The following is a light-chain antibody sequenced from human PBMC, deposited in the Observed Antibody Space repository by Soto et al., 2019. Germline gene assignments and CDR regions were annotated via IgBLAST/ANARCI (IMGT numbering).Light chain of an antibody. CDR2: GAS. Sequence: EIVMTQSPATLSVSPGERATLSCRASQNVNFNLAWYQQKLGQAPRLLISGASTRASGVPSRFSGSGSGTEFTLTISGLQSEDFAIYYCQQYNNWPRTFGQGPNLEI. CDR3: QQYNNWPRT. CDR1: QNVNFN. J-gene: IGKJ2*01. V-gene: IGKV3-15*01.